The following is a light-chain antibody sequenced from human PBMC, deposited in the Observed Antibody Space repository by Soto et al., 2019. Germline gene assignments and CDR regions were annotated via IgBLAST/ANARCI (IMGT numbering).Light chain of an antibody. Sequence: DIQMTQSPSTLSASVGDRVSITCRASQSINSWLAWYQQKPGKAPKLLIFDASSLEGGVPSRFSGSGSGSEFTLTISSLQPDDFATYYCQHYNTYSGAFGGGTKVELK. CDR1: QSINSW. CDR2: DAS. CDR3: QHYNTYSGA. J-gene: IGKJ4*01. V-gene: IGKV1-5*01.